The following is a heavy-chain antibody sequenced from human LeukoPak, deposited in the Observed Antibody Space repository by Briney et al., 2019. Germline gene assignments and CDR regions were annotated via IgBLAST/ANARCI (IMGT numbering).Heavy chain of an antibody. CDR2: IYYSGST. D-gene: IGHD5-24*01. CDR3: ARESMAYNWFDP. CDR1: GGSISSYY. V-gene: IGHV4-59*01. J-gene: IGHJ5*02. Sequence: PSETLSLTCTVSGGSISSYYWSWIRQPPGKGLEWIGYIYYSGSTNYNPSLKSRVTISVDTSKNQFSLKLSSVTAADTAVYYCARESMAYNWFDPWGQGTLVTVSS.